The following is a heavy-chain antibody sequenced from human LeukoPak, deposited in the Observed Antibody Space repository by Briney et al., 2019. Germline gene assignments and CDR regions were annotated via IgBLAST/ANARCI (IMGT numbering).Heavy chain of an antibody. D-gene: IGHD3-9*01. V-gene: IGHV1-69*05. J-gene: IGHJ3*02. Sequence: ASVKVSCKASGGTSSSYAISWVRQAPGQGLEWMGRIIPIFGTANYAQKFQGRVTITTDESTSTAYMELSSLRSEDTAVYYCARVGSLSIFDAFDIWGQGTMVTVSS. CDR1: GGTSSSYA. CDR2: IIPIFGTA. CDR3: ARVGSLSIFDAFDI.